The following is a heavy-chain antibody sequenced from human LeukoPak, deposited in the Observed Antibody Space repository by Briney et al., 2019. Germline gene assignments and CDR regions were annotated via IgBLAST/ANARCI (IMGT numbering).Heavy chain of an antibody. CDR3: ARVGSGYDLRFGFNP. J-gene: IGHJ5*02. CDR1: GYTFTSYA. CDR2: INAGNGNT. D-gene: IGHD5-12*01. Sequence: ASVNVSCTASGYTFTSYAMHWVRQAPGQRLEWMGWINAGNGNTKYSQKFQGRVTITRDTSASTAYMELSSLRSEDTAVYYCARVGSGYDLRFGFNPWGQGTLVTVSS. V-gene: IGHV1-3*01.